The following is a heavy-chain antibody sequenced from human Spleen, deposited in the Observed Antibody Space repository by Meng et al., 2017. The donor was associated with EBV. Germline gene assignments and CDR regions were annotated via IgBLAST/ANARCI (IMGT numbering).Heavy chain of an antibody. D-gene: IGHD7-27*01. CDR3: ATAGTGVTGDRWHFDH. Sequence: QVQLQQWGAGVLKTSETLSLTCAVDGWSFNGYYWSWVRQSPAKGLEWIGEVNHGASTNYNPSLKSRVTISLDKSKNQFSLKLTSLTAADTAVYYCATAGTGVTGDRWHFDHWGRGTLVTVSS. V-gene: IGHV4-34*02. CDR2: VNHGAST. CDR1: GWSFNGYY. J-gene: IGHJ2*01.